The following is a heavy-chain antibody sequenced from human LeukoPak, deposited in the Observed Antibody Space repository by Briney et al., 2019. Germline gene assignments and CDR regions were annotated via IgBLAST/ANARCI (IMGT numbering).Heavy chain of an antibody. CDR1: GFNFSSYG. Sequence: GGSLRLSCAASGFNFSSYGMHWLRQPPGKGLEWVAFIRYDGSNKYYADSVKGRFTISRDNSKNTLYLQMNSLRAEDTAVYYCAKVATTEMATITSDYWGQGTLVTVSS. D-gene: IGHD5-24*01. CDR2: IRYDGSNK. J-gene: IGHJ4*02. CDR3: AKVATTEMATITSDY. V-gene: IGHV3-30*02.